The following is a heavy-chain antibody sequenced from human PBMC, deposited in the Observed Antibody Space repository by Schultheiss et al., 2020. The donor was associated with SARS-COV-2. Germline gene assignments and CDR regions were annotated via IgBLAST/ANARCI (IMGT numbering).Heavy chain of an antibody. D-gene: IGHD2-2*01. CDR1: GFTFSSYA. Sequence: GESLKISCAASGFTFSSYAMSWVRQAPGKGLEWVSAISGSGGSTYYADSVKGRFTIARDNAKNSLYLQMDSLRDEDTAVYYCARADCSSSSCSSFGHWGQGTLVTVSS. J-gene: IGHJ4*02. CDR3: ARADCSSSSCSSFGH. CDR2: ISGSGGST. V-gene: IGHV3-23*01.